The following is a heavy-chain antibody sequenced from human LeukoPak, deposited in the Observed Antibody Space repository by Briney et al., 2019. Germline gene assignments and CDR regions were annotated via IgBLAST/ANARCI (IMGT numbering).Heavy chain of an antibody. J-gene: IGHJ4*02. D-gene: IGHD3-22*01. V-gene: IGHV1-24*01. Sequence: ASVKVSCKVSGYTLTELSMHWVRQAPGKGLEWMGGFDPEDGETIYAQKFQGRVTMTEDTSTDTAYMELSSLRSEDTAVYYCATAKYYYDSRGYGHYFDYWGQGTLVTVSS. CDR2: FDPEDGET. CDR1: GYTLTELS. CDR3: ATAKYYYDSRGYGHYFDY.